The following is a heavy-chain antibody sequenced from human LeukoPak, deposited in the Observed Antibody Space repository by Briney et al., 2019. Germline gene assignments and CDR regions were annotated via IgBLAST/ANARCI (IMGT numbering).Heavy chain of an antibody. V-gene: IGHV3-7*04. D-gene: IGHD1-26*01. CDR3: IRGTVGAPGNDY. Sequence: GGSLRLSCAASGFTFSSYWMSWVRQAPGKGLEWVANIKQDGSEKYYVDSVKGRFTISRDNAKNTLYLQMSSLRAEDTAVYYCIRGTVGAPGNDYWGQGTLVTVSS. CDR1: GFTFSSYW. J-gene: IGHJ4*02. CDR2: IKQDGSEK.